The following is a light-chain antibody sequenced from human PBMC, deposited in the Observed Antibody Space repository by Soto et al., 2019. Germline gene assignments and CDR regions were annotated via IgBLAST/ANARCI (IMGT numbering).Light chain of an antibody. CDR3: QSYDSSLSAL. V-gene: IGLV1-40*01. CDR1: SSNIGAGYD. Sequence: QSVLTQPPSVSGAPGQRVTISCTGSSSNIGAGYDVHWYQQLPGTAPKLLSYGNSNRPSGVPDRFSGSKSGTSASLAITGLQAEDEADYYCQSYDSSLSALFGGGTQLTVL. CDR2: GNS. J-gene: IGLJ3*02.